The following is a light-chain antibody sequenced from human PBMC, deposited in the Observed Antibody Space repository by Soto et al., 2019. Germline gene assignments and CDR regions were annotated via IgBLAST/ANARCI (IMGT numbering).Light chain of an antibody. CDR3: HQYNGWPRT. V-gene: IGKV3-11*01. CDR2: DAS. J-gene: IGKJ1*01. Sequence: EIVLTQSPATLALSPGERATLSCRARQSVSSYLAWYQQKPGQAPRLLIYDASNRATGIPARFSGGGSGTEFALTITSLQSEDFAVYYCHQYNGWPRTFGQGTKVDIK. CDR1: QSVSSY.